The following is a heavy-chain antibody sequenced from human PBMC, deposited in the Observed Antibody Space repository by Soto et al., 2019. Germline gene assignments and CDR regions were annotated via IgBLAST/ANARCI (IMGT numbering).Heavy chain of an antibody. D-gene: IGHD5-18*01. CDR3: ARGYSHYAH. J-gene: IGHJ4*02. CDR2: IYYSGPT. Sequence: SETLSLTCTVSGGSVSRDSNFWSWVRQPPGKGLEWIGYIYYSGPTRYNPSLESRVTISIDSSKNQVSLNLTSVTAADKAVYYCARGYSHYAHWGRGTLVTVYS. CDR1: GGSVSRDSNF. V-gene: IGHV4-61*01.